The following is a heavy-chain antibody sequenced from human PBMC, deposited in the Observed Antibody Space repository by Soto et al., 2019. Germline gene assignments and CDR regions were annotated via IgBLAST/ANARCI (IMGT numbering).Heavy chain of an antibody. CDR3: SVDHKYSSGW. V-gene: IGHV3-15*07. D-gene: IGHD6-6*01. CDR1: GFTFPNAW. Sequence: EVQLVESGGGLVKPGGSLSVSCAVSGFTFPNAWMHWVRQAPGKGLEWVGRIKSKVVGGTTDYAAPVKGRFTISRDDSENTVYLQMSSLKTEDTAVDYCSVDHKYSSGWWCQGTLVTVS. CDR2: IKSKVVGGTT. J-gene: IGHJ4*02.